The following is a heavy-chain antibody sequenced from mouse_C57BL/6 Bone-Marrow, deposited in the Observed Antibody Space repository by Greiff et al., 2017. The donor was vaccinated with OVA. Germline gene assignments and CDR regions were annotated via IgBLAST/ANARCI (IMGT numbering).Heavy chain of an antibody. CDR3: ARGGNYYSNYAYYFDY. V-gene: IGHV1-69*01. CDR2: IDPSDSYT. D-gene: IGHD2-5*01. Sequence: QVQLQQPGAELVMPGASVKLSCKASGYTFTSYWMHWVKQRPGQGLEWIGEIDPSDSYTNYNQKFKGKSTLTVDKSSSTAYMQLSSLTSEDSAVYYCARGGNYYSNYAYYFDYWGQGTTLTVSS. J-gene: IGHJ2*01. CDR1: GYTFTSYW.